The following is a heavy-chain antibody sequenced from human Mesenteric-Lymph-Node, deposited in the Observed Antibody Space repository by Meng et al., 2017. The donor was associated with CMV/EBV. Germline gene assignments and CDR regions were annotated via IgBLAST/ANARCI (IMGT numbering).Heavy chain of an antibody. J-gene: IGHJ6*02. Sequence: SETLSLTCAVYGGSFSGYYWSWIRQPPGKGLEWIGEINHSGSTNYNPSLKSRVTISVDTSKNQFSLKLSSVTAADTAVYYCARGVGIVVVPAAHYYYGMDVWGQGTTVTVSS. V-gene: IGHV4-34*01. CDR3: ARGVGIVVVPAAHYYYGMDV. CDR2: INHSGST. D-gene: IGHD2-2*01. CDR1: GGSFSGYY.